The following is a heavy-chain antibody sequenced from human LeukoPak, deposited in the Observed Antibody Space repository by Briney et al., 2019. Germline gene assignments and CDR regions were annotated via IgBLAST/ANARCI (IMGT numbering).Heavy chain of an antibody. CDR1: GFTFSSYG. CDR2: IRYDGSNK. D-gene: IGHD3-10*01. Sequence: PGGSLRLSCAASGFTFSSYGMHWVRQAPGKGLEWVAFIRYDGSNKYYADSVKGRFTISRDNSKNTLYLQMNSLRAEDTAVYYCARGSMVRGITPYYMAVWGKGTTVTVSS. V-gene: IGHV3-30*02. CDR3: ARGSMVRGITPYYMAV. J-gene: IGHJ6*03.